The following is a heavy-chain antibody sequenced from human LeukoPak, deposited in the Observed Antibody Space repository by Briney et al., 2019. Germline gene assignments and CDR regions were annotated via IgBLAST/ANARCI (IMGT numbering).Heavy chain of an antibody. D-gene: IGHD2/OR15-2a*01. CDR3: ARDLGVVSHYYFDY. V-gene: IGHV3-48*01. CDR2: ISSSSSTI. J-gene: IGHJ4*02. Sequence: GGSLRLSCAASGFTFSSYSMNWVRQAPGKGLEWVSYISSSSSTIYYADSVKGRFTISRDNAKNSRYLQMNSLRAEDTAVYYCARDLGVVSHYYFDYWGQGTLVTVSS. CDR1: GFTFSSYS.